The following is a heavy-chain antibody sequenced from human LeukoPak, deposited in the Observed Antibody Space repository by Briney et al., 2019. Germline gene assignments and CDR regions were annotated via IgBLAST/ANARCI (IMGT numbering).Heavy chain of an antibody. CDR1: GFTFSSYA. Sequence: GGSLRLSCAASGFTFSSYAMSWVREAPGRGREWGSAISGSGGSTYYADSVKGRFTISRDNSKNTLYLQMNSLRAEDTRVYYCAKDIRCGGDCPDQHQRYWGRDPLVTVST. V-gene: IGHV3-23*01. J-gene: IGHJ1*01. D-gene: IGHD2-21*02. CDR2: ISGSGGST. CDR3: AKDIRCGGDCPDQHQRY.